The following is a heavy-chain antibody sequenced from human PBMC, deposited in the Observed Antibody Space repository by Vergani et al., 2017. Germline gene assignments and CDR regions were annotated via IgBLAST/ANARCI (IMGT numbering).Heavy chain of an antibody. D-gene: IGHD2-8*01. CDR2: INHSGST. Sequence: QVQLQQWGAGLLKPSETLSLTCAVYGGSFSGYYWSWIRQPPGKGLEWIGEINHSGSTNYNPSLKSRVTISVDTSKNQLPLKLSSVTAADTAVYYCAREGYCTNGVCFTLFDVWGQGALVTVSS. CDR1: GGSFSGYY. CDR3: AREGYCTNGVCFTLFDV. V-gene: IGHV4-34*01. J-gene: IGHJ4*02.